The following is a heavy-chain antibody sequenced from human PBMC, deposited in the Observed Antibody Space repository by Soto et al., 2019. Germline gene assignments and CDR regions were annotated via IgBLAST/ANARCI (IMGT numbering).Heavy chain of an antibody. CDR3: ARGANSFDP. CDR1: GGSISSYY. V-gene: IGHV4-59*01. Sequence: SETLSLTCTVSGGSISSYYWSWIRQPPGKGLEWIGYIYYSGSTNYNPSLKSRVTISVDTSKNQFSLKLSSVTAADTAVYYCARGANSFDPWGQGTLVTVSS. CDR2: IYYSGST. J-gene: IGHJ5*02.